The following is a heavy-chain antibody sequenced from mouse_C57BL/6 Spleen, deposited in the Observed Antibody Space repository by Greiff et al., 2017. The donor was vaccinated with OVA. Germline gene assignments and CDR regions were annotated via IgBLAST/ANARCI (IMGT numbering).Heavy chain of an antibody. Sequence: EVQVVESGGGLVQPGGSLKLSCAASGFTFSDYGMAWVRQAPRKGPEWVAFISNLAYSIYYADTVTGRFTISRENAKNTLYLEMSSLRSEDTAMYYCARKDDYGSSPYWYFDVWGTGTTVTVSS. CDR2: ISNLAYSI. J-gene: IGHJ1*03. CDR1: GFTFSDYG. CDR3: ARKDDYGSSPYWYFDV. D-gene: IGHD1-1*01. V-gene: IGHV5-15*01.